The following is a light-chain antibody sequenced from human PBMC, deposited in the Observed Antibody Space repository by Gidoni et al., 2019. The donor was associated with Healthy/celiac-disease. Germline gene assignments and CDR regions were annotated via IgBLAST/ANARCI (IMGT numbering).Light chain of an antibody. CDR1: SSNIGSNT. V-gene: IGLV1-44*01. Sequence: QSVLTQPTSASGTPGQMVTISCSGSSSNIGSNTVNWYQQLPGTAPKLLIYSNNQRPSGVPDRFSGSKSGTSASLAISGLQSEDEADYYCAAWDDSLNGWVFGGGTKLTVL. J-gene: IGLJ3*02. CDR3: AAWDDSLNGWV. CDR2: SNN.